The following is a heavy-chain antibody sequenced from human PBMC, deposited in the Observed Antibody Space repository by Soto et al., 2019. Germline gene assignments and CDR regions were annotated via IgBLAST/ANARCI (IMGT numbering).Heavy chain of an antibody. Sequence: QVQLRESGPGLVKPSQTLALTCTVSGGSISNDNYYWTWLRQLPGQGLEWIGYSYYSGSTYYNPSLKSRFSIAVDTSKNQFSLKLSSVTAADTAVYYCVATTVTTISLDYWGQGTLVTVSS. J-gene: IGHJ4*02. CDR3: VATTVTTISLDY. V-gene: IGHV4-31*03. CDR1: GGSISNDNYY. CDR2: SYYSGST. D-gene: IGHD4-17*01.